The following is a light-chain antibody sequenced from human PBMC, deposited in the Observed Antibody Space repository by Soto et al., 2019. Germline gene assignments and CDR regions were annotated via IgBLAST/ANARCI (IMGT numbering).Light chain of an antibody. Sequence: DIVMTQSPLSLPVTPGDPASISCRSSQSLLHSNGYNYLDWYLQKPGQSPQLLIYLGSNRASGVPDRFSGSGSGTDFTPKIRRVEAEDVRDDYCMPALQTPRTFGRRTKVEVK. J-gene: IGKJ1*01. V-gene: IGKV2-28*01. CDR3: MPALQTPRT. CDR1: QSLLHSNGYNY. CDR2: LGS.